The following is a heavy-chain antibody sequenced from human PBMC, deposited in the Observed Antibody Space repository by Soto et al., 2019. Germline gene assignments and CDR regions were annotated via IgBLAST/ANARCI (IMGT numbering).Heavy chain of an antibody. CDR2: ISYDGSNK. CDR1: GLTFSSYG. J-gene: IGHJ6*02. V-gene: IGHV3-30*18. Sequence: GGSLRLSCAASGLTFSSYGMHWVRQAPGKGLEWVAVISYDGSNKYYADSVKGRFTISRDNSKNTLYLQMNSLRAEDTAVYYCAKDGDLGYYYYGMDVWGQGTTVTVSS. D-gene: IGHD7-27*01. CDR3: AKDGDLGYYYYGMDV.